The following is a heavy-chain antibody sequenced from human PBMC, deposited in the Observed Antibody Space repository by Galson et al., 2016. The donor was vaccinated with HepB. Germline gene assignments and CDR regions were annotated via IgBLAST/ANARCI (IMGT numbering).Heavy chain of an antibody. CDR3: AKVSLIRYMYGPFDY. Sequence: SLRLSCAASGFTFDDYTMHWVRQAPGKGLEWVSLISWDGDSTYYADSVRGRFAISRDNSKNSLYVQMNSLRTEDTALYYCAKVSLIRYMYGPFDYWGQGTLVTVSS. V-gene: IGHV3-43*01. J-gene: IGHJ4*02. D-gene: IGHD5-18*01. CDR2: ISWDGDST. CDR1: GFTFDDYT.